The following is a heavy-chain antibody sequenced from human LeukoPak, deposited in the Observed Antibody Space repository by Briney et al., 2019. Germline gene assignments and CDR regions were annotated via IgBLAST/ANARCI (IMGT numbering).Heavy chain of an antibody. CDR2: IYYSGST. CDR1: GGSISSGGYC. J-gene: IGHJ5*02. CDR3: AREDSSGYPGWFDP. D-gene: IGHD3-22*01. Sequence: PSQTLSLTCTVSGGSISSGGYCWSWIRQHPGKGLEWIGYIYYSGSTYYNPSLKSRVTISVDTSKNQFSLKLSSVTAADTAVYYCAREDSSGYPGWFDPWGQGTLVTVSS. V-gene: IGHV4-31*03.